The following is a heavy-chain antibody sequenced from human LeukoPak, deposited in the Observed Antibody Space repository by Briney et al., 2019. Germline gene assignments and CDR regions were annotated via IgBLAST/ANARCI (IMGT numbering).Heavy chain of an antibody. CDR3: ARGLAWELLVPFDS. CDR1: GYSISSDYY. D-gene: IGHD1-26*01. CDR2: IYHSGST. Sequence: SETLSLTCTVSGYSISSDYYWGWIRQPPGKGLEWIGTIYHSGSTYYSPSLKSRVTISVDTSKNLFSLELSSVTAADTAVYYCARGLAWELLVPFDSWGQGSLVSVSS. J-gene: IGHJ4*02. V-gene: IGHV4-38-2*02.